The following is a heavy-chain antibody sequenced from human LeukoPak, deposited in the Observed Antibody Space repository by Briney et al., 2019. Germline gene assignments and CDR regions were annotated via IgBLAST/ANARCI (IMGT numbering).Heavy chain of an antibody. D-gene: IGHD1-14*01. Sequence: SETLSLTCTVSGGSISSYYWSWIRQPPGKGLEWIGYIYYSGGTNYNPSLKSRVTISVDTSKNQFSLKLSSVTAADTAVYYCASHHPRVNAFDIWGQGTMVTVSS. V-gene: IGHV4-59*08. CDR3: ASHHPRVNAFDI. J-gene: IGHJ3*02. CDR2: IYYSGGT. CDR1: GGSISSYY.